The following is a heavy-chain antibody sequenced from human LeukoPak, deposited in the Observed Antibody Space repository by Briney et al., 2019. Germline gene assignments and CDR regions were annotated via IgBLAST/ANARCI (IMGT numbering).Heavy chain of an antibody. CDR1: GGSISSYY. D-gene: IGHD3-10*01. CDR2: IYSSGST. V-gene: IGHV4-4*07. J-gene: IGHJ5*02. CDR3: AGDPSSFGGRFDP. Sequence: SETLSLACTVSGGSISSYYWNLIRQPAGEGLEWIGRIYSSGSTNYNPSLKSRVTMSVDTSKNQFSLKLSSVTAADTAVYYCAGDPSSFGGRFDPWGQGTLVAVSS.